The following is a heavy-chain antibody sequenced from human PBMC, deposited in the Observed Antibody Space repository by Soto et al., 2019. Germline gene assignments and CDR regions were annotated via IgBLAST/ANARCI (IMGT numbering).Heavy chain of an antibody. Sequence: PSETLSLTCTVSGGSISSYYWSWIRQLPGKGLEWIGYIYYSGSTNYNHSLKSRVTISVDTSKNQFSLKLSSVTAADTAVYYCARDPSIAARMSWFDPWGQGTLVTVSS. D-gene: IGHD6-6*01. CDR3: ARDPSIAARMSWFDP. V-gene: IGHV4-59*01. J-gene: IGHJ5*02. CDR1: GGSISSYY. CDR2: IYYSGST.